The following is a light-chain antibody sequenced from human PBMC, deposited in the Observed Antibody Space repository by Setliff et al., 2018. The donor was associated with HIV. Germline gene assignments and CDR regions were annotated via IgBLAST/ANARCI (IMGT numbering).Light chain of an antibody. J-gene: IGLJ1*01. Sequence: GKRVTISCTGSSSTIGAVYDVHWYQQFPGTAPKVLIYANSNRPSGVPDRFSGSKSGTSASLAITGLQAEDEADYFCQSFDSSLNGYVFGTGTKVT. CDR1: SSTIGAVYD. CDR3: QSFDSSLNGYV. CDR2: ANS. V-gene: IGLV1-40*01.